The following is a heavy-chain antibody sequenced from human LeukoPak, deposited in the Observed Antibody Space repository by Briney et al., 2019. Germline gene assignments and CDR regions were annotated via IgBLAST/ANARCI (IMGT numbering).Heavy chain of an antibody. Sequence: PSETLSLTCTVSGGAISTFYWSWIRQPPGKGLEWIGYIYYRGSTDYNPSLKSRVTISVDTSKNQFFLKLSSVTAADTAVYYCASGGNGDYYFDYWGLGTLVTVSS. D-gene: IGHD4-17*01. CDR2: IYYRGST. CDR3: ASGGNGDYYFDY. CDR1: GGAISTFY. J-gene: IGHJ4*02. V-gene: IGHV4-59*08.